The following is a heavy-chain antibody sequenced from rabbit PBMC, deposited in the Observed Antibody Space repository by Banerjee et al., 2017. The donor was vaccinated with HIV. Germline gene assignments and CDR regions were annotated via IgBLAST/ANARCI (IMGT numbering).Heavy chain of an antibody. D-gene: IGHD4-1*01. J-gene: IGHJ4*01. CDR3: ARETSSGWGIVSFYFSL. CDR2: IDSGSSGDT. Sequence: VRQAPGKGLEWIACIDSGSSGDTYYANWAKGRFTISKTSSTTVTLQMTSLTAADTATYFCARETSSGWGIVSFYFSLWGPGTLVTVS. V-gene: IGHV1S40*01.